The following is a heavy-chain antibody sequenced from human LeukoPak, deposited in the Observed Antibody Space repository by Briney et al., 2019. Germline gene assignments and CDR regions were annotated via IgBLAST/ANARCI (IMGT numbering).Heavy chain of an antibody. V-gene: IGHV1-18*01. CDR1: GYTFTSYG. Sequence: ASVKASCKASGYTFTSYGISWVRQAPGQGLEWMGWISAYNGNTNYAQKLQGRVTMTTDTSTSTAYMELRSLRSDDTAVYYCARDRKCSSTSCPYYYYYGMDVWGQGTTVTVSS. CDR2: ISAYNGNT. J-gene: IGHJ6*02. D-gene: IGHD2-2*01. CDR3: ARDRKCSSTSCPYYYYYGMDV.